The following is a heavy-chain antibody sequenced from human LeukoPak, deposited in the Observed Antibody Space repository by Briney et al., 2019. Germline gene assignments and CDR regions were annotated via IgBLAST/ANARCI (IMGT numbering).Heavy chain of an antibody. Sequence: GESLKISCQDSGYSFTSFWIGWVRQVPGKGLEWMGIIYPGDSDTRYSPSFQGQVTISADKSISTAYLQWSSLKASDTAMYYCARDPGAGSGWYVWFDYWGQGTLVTVSS. D-gene: IGHD6-19*01. CDR2: IYPGDSDT. J-gene: IGHJ4*02. CDR3: ARDPGAGSGWYVWFDY. V-gene: IGHV5-51*01. CDR1: GYSFTSFW.